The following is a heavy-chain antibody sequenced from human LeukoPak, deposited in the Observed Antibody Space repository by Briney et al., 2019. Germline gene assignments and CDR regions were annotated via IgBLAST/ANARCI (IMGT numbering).Heavy chain of an antibody. Sequence: QAGGSLRLSCAASGFTFSSYAMHWVRQAPGKGLEYVSAISSNGGSTYYANSVKGRFTISRDNSKNTLYLQMNSLRAEDTAVYYCANTLMVYAPFDYWGQGTLVTVSS. CDR2: ISSNGGST. D-gene: IGHD2-8*01. J-gene: IGHJ4*02. CDR1: GFTFSSYA. CDR3: ANTLMVYAPFDY. V-gene: IGHV3-64*01.